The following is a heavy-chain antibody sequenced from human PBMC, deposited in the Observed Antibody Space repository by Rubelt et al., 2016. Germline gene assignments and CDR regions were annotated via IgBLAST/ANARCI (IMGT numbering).Heavy chain of an antibody. CDR2: INSDGRST. CDR3: ARVGLNSSGWYP. J-gene: IGHJ5*02. D-gene: IGHD6-19*01. V-gene: IGHV3-74*03. Sequence: EVQLVESGGVVVQPGGSLRLSCAGSGFTFSSHWMNWVRQAPGKGLVWVSGINSDGRSTMYADSVKGRFTISRDNAKNTWYLQMNSLRAEDTAVYYCARVGLNSSGWYPWGQGTLVTVSS. CDR1: GFTFSSHW.